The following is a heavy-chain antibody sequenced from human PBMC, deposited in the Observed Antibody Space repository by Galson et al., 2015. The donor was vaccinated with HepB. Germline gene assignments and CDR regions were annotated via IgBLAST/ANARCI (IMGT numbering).Heavy chain of an antibody. Sequence: SETLSLTCTVSGGSISSSSYYWGWIRQPPGKGLEWIGSIYYSGSTYYNPSLKSRVTISVDTSKNQFSLKLSSVTAADTAVYYCARVRCSGGSCHLDYWGQGTLVTVSS. CDR1: GGSISSSSYY. CDR3: ARVRCSGGSCHLDY. V-gene: IGHV4-39*07. J-gene: IGHJ4*02. D-gene: IGHD2-15*01. CDR2: IYYSGST.